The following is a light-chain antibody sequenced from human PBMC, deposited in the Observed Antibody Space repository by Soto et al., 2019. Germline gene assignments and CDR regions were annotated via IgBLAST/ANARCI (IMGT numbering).Light chain of an antibody. V-gene: IGKV3-15*01. CDR3: QQHNVWPAT. Sequence: EIVMTQSPATLSVSPGERATLSCRASQSVSSNLAWYQQKPGQAPRLLIYEASTRATGVPARFSGSGSGTEFTLTISSLQSEDFAVYYCQQHNVWPATFGQGTRWIS. J-gene: IGKJ1*01. CDR1: QSVSSN. CDR2: EAS.